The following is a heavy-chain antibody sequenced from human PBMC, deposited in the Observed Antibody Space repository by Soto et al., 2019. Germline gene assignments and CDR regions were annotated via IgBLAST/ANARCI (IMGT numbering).Heavy chain of an antibody. V-gene: IGHV1-69*13. CDR1: GGTFSSYA. CDR3: ARSMDSGSYLDAFDI. J-gene: IGHJ3*02. CDR2: IIPIFGTA. D-gene: IGHD1-26*01. Sequence: SVKVSCKASGGTFSSYAISWVRQAPRQGLEWMGGIIPIFGTANYAQKFQGRVTITADESTSTAYMELSSLRSEDTAVYYCARSMDSGSYLDAFDIWGQGTMVTVSS.